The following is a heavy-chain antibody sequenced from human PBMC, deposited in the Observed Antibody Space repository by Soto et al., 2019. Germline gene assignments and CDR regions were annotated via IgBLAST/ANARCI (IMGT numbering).Heavy chain of an antibody. CDR2: INHSGST. J-gene: IGHJ3*02. V-gene: IGHV4-34*01. D-gene: IGHD3-22*01. Sequence: SETLSLTCAVYGGSFSGYCWTWIRQPPGTGLEWIGEINHSGSTNYNPSHKSRDTISVDTSKNQFSLKMSSVTAADTAEYYSARGKVIIVFSSVLIRSVVFDIWGQGTMVTVSS. CDR1: GGSFSGYC. CDR3: ARGKVIIVFSSVLIRSVVFDI.